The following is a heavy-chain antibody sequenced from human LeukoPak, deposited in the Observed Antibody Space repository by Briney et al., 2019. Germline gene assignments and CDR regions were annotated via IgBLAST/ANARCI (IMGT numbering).Heavy chain of an antibody. CDR3: ARRRYSSGWSFDY. CDR2: INHSGST. J-gene: IGHJ4*02. CDR1: GGSFSGYY. D-gene: IGHD6-19*01. V-gene: IGHV4-34*01. Sequence: SETLSFTCAVYGGSFSGYYWSWIRQPPGKGLEWIGEINHSGSTNYNPSLKSRVTISVDTSKNQFSLKLSTVTAADTAVYYCARRRYSSGWSFDYWGQGTLVTVSS.